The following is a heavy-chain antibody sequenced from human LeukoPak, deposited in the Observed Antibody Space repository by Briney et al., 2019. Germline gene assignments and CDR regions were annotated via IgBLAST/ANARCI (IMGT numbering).Heavy chain of an antibody. D-gene: IGHD3-10*01. J-gene: IGHJ4*02. CDR3: AKDATTSHYGSGSYGFDY. Sequence: GASLRLSCAASGFTFSNYAMTWVRQAPGKGLEWVSAISGSGGSTDYADSVKGRFTISRDNSKDTLYLQMNSLRVEDTAVYYCAKDATTSHYGSGSYGFDYWGQGTLVTVSS. CDR1: GFTFSNYA. V-gene: IGHV3-23*01. CDR2: ISGSGGST.